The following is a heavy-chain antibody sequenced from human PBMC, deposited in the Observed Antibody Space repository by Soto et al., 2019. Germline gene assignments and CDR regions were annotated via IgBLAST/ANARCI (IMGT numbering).Heavy chain of an antibody. J-gene: IGHJ4*02. CDR2: ISGSGGST. V-gene: IGHV3-23*01. CDR3: AKDPIPRYCSSTSCYPPIAAADY. CDR1: GFTFSSYA. Sequence: PGGSLRLSFAASGFTFSSYAMSWVRQAPGKGLEWVSAISGSGGSTYYADSVKGRFTISRDNSKNTLYLQMNSLRAEDTAVYYCAKDPIPRYCSSTSCYPPIAAADYWGQGTLVTVSS. D-gene: IGHD2-2*01.